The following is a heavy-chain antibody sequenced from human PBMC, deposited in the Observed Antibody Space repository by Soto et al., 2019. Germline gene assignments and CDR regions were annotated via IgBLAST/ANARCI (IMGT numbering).Heavy chain of an antibody. CDR3: ARQDGSGPFDY. CDR2: IYPGDSDT. CDR1: GYSFTSYW. Sequence: GESLKISCKGSGYSFTSYWIGWVRQMPGKGLEWMGIIYPGDSDTRYSPSFQGQVTISADKSISTAFLQWSTLQASDSAIYYCARQDGSGPFDYWGQGTRVTVSS. D-gene: IGHD3-10*01. J-gene: IGHJ4*02. V-gene: IGHV5-51*01.